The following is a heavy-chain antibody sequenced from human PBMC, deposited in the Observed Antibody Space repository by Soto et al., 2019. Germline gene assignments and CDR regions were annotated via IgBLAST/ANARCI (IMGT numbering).Heavy chain of an antibody. Sequence: SGPTLVNPTQTLTLTCTFSGFSLSTSGMCVSWIRQPPGKALEWLARIDWDDDKYYSTSLKTRLTISKDTSKNQVVLTMTNMDPVDTATYYCARSRITMVRGVKINGEFDYWGQGTLVTVSS. V-gene: IGHV2-70*11. CDR3: ARSRITMVRGVKINGEFDY. J-gene: IGHJ4*02. CDR1: GFSLSTSGMC. CDR2: IDWDDDK. D-gene: IGHD3-10*01.